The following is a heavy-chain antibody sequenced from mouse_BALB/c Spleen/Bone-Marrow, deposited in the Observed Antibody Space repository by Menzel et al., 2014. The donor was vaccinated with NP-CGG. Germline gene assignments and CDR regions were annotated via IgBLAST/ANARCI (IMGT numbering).Heavy chain of an antibody. V-gene: IGHV1-4*01. J-gene: IGHJ2*01. CDR2: INPSSGYS. D-gene: IGHD3-3*01. CDR1: GYTFTSYP. Sequence: VQLQQPGAELARPGASVKMSCKASGYTFTSYPMNWVKQRPGQGLEWIGYINPSSGYSNYNQKFKDKATLTADRSSSTAYMQLSSLTSEDSAVYYCTRRAAYYCDYWGQGTTLTVSS. CDR3: TRRAAYYCDY.